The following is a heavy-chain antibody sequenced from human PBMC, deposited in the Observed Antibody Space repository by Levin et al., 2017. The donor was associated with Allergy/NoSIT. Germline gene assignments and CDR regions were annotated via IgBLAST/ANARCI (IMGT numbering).Heavy chain of an antibody. J-gene: IGHJ6*02. CDR2: IYYSGST. CDR3: ARASGYGDYYYYYGMDV. D-gene: IGHD4-17*01. V-gene: IGHV4-59*01. Sequence: SQTLSLTCTVSGGSISSSYWSWIRQPPGKGLEWIGYIYYSGSTNYNPSLKSRVTISVDTSKNQFSLKLSSVTAADTAVYYCARASGYGDYYYYYGMDVWGQGTTVTVSS. CDR1: GGSISSSY.